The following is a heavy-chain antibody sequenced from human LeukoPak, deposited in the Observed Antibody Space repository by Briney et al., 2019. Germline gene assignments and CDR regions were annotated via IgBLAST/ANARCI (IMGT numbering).Heavy chain of an antibody. CDR2: INPNSGGS. CDR1: GYTFTGYY. CDR3: ARDYYPYCTNDVCYEKNWFDP. Sequence: GASVKVSCKASGYTFTGYYMHWVRQAPGQGLEWMGWINPNSGGSNYAQKFQGRVTMTRDTSISTAYMELSRLRSDDTAVYYCARDYYPYCTNDVCYEKNWFDPWGQGTLVTVSS. J-gene: IGHJ5*02. D-gene: IGHD2-8*01. V-gene: IGHV1-2*02.